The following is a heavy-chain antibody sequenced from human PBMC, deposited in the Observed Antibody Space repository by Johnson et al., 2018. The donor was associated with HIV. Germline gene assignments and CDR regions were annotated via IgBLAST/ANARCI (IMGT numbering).Heavy chain of an antibody. CDR2: IGTAGDT. CDR1: GFTFSNYA. Sequence: VQLVESGGGVVRPGGSLRLSCAASGFTFSNYAMYWVRQATGKGLEWVSAIGTAGDTYYPGSVKGRFTISRDNAKNSLYLQMNSLRAEDTAVYYCAREATYYDYVWGSDAFDIWGQGTMVTVSS. CDR3: AREATYYDYVWGSDAFDI. D-gene: IGHD3-16*01. V-gene: IGHV3-13*01. J-gene: IGHJ3*02.